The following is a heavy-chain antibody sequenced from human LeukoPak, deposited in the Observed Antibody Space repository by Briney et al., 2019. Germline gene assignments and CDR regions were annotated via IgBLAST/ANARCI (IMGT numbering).Heavy chain of an antibody. CDR2: IYYSGST. CDR3: ARARGKVALDY. CDR1: GGSINSYY. D-gene: IGHD3-16*01. V-gene: IGHV4-59*01. J-gene: IGHJ4*02. Sequence: PSETLSLTCTVSGGSINSYYWSWIRQPPGKGLEWIGYIYYSGSTNYNPSLKSRVTISVDTSKNQFSLKLSSVTAADTAVYYCARARGKVALDYWGQGTLVTVSS.